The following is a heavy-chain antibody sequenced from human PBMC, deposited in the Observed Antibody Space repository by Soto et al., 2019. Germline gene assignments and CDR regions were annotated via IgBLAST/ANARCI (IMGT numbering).Heavy chain of an antibody. CDR3: ARDRSRTIGYYYYGMDV. CDR2: INPNSGGT. Sequence: GASVKVSCKASGYTFTGYYMHWVRQAPGQGLEWMGWINPNSGGTNYAQKFQGWVTMTRDTSISTAYMELSRLRSDDTAVYYCARDRSRTIGYYYYGMDVWGQGTTVTVSS. J-gene: IGHJ6*02. V-gene: IGHV1-2*04. CDR1: GYTFTGYY.